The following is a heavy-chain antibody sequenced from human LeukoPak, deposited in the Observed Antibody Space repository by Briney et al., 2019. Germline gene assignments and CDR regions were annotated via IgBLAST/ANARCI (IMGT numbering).Heavy chain of an antibody. CDR3: AKYDYVILTGYFSFDY. V-gene: IGHV3-23*01. Sequence: GGSLRLSCAASGFTFSSYAMSWVRQAPGKGLEWVSAISGSGGSTYYADSVKGRFTISRDNSKNTLYLQMNSLRAEDTAVYYCAKYDYVILTGYFSFDYWGQGTLVTVSS. J-gene: IGHJ4*02. CDR2: ISGSGGST. D-gene: IGHD3-9*01. CDR1: GFTFSSYA.